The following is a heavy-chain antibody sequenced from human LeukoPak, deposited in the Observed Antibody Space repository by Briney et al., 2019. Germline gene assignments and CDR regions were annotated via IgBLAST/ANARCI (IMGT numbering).Heavy chain of an antibody. V-gene: IGHV3-11*05. CDR1: GFTFSDYY. J-gene: IGHJ4*02. CDR3: ARVPDYYDSSGYYAALDY. D-gene: IGHD3-22*01. Sequence: PGGSLRLSCAASGFTFSDYYMSWIRPAPGKGLEWVSYISGGSSYTNYADSVKGRFTISRDNAKNSLYLQMNSLRAEDTAVYYCARVPDYYDSSGYYAALDYWGQGTLVTVSS. CDR2: ISGGSSYT.